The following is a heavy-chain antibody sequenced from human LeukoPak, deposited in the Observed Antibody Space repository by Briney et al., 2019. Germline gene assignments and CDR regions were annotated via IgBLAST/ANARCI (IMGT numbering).Heavy chain of an antibody. D-gene: IGHD2-2*01. Sequence: ASVKVSCKASGYTFTNYYIHWVRQAPGQGLEWVGIFNPTSDYTSNAQKFQGRVTMTRDTSTSTVYMELYSLRSDDTAVYYCARGQGVYCSTANCYPWLDPWGQGTLVTVSS. J-gene: IGHJ5*02. V-gene: IGHV1-46*01. CDR2: FNPTSDYT. CDR3: ARGQGVYCSTANCYPWLDP. CDR1: GYTFTNYY.